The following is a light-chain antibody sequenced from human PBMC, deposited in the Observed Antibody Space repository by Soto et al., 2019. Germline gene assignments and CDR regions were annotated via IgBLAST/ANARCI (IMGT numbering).Light chain of an antibody. CDR1: SSDVGIYKY. J-gene: IGLJ2*01. CDR2: EVT. V-gene: IGLV2-14*01. CDR3: RSYTSSSTVV. Sequence: QSALTQPASVSGSPGQSITISCTGTSSDVGIYKYVSWYQQHPGKAPNLMIYEVTNRPSGVSNRFSASKSGNTASLTISGLQAEDEADYYCRSYTSSSTVVFGGGTKLTVL.